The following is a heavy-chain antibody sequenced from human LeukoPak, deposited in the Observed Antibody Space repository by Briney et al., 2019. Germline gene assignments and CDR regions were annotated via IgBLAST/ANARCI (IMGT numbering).Heavy chain of an antibody. CDR3: AKAAYGDYDY. CDR1: GITFSRFA. Sequence: GGSPRLSCAASGITFSRFAMSWVRQAPGKGLEWVSAISGSGGSTYYADSVKGRFTISRDNSKNTLYLQMNSLRAEDTAVYYCAKAAYGDYDYWGQGTLVTVSS. V-gene: IGHV3-23*01. J-gene: IGHJ4*02. D-gene: IGHD4-17*01. CDR2: ISGSGGST.